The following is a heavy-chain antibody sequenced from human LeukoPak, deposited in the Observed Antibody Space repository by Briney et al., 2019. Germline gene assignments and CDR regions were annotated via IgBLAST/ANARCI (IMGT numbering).Heavy chain of an antibody. CDR2: INPNSGGT. CDR3: ARDGYYDSSSFDY. J-gene: IGHJ4*02. CDR1: GYTFTGYY. V-gene: IGHV1-2*02. D-gene: IGHD3-22*01. Sequence: ASVKVSCKASGYTFTGYYMHWVRQAPGQGLEWMGWINPNSGGTNYAQKFQGRVTMTRDTSISTAYMELSRLRSDDTAVYYCARDGYYDSSSFDYWGQGTLVTVSS.